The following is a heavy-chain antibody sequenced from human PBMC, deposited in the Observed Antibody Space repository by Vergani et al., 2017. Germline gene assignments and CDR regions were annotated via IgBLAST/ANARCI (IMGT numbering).Heavy chain of an antibody. CDR3: ASKRGACRAAYCHSYDF. J-gene: IGHJ4*02. CDR1: GDSVISTDYH. Sequence: QLQESGPGLVKPSETLSLTCTVSGDSVISTDYHWGWIRQPPGKGLEWIGSMDYSGSTSYNPSLESRISISFETPKNQFSLRLTSVTAADTAVYYCASKRGACRAAYCHSYDFWGPGTLVSVSS. CDR2: MDYSGST. D-gene: IGHD2-15*01. V-gene: IGHV4-39*01.